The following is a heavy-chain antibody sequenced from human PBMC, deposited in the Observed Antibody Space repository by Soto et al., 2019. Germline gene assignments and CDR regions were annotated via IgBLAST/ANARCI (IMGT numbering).Heavy chain of an antibody. CDR3: VRDQKYFRVNGNWFDS. Sequence: GLEWMGWVSGNNGASNPAPKVQGRITMTLDTSTGVSYMALRSLRSDDTAIYYCVRDQKYFRVNGNWFDSWGQGTLVTVSS. D-gene: IGHD2-2*01. CDR2: VSGNNGAS. J-gene: IGHJ5*01. V-gene: IGHV1-18*01.